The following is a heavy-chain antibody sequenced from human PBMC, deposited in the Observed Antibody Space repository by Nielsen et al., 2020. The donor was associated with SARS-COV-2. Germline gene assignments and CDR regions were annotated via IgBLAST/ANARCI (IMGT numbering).Heavy chain of an antibody. Sequence: GESLKISCAASGFTFNTYAMNWVRQAPGKGLEWVAYISASSANIHYAASVNGRFTVSRDKAKNSLYLQMNNLRDEDTTVHYCASDPSYASSWLHYFDFWGQGTLVTVSS. V-gene: IGHV3-48*02. CDR2: ISASSANI. CDR1: GFTFNTYA. D-gene: IGHD5-12*01. CDR3: ASDPSYASSWLHYFDF. J-gene: IGHJ4*02.